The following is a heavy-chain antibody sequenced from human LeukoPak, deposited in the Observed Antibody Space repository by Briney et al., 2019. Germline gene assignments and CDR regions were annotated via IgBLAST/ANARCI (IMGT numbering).Heavy chain of an antibody. CDR2: IWYDGSNK. V-gene: IGHV3-33*01. D-gene: IGHD3-10*01. Sequence: PGGSLRLSCAASGFTFSSHDMHWVRQAPGKGLEWVAVIWYDGSNKYHADSVKGRFTISRDNPKNTLYLQMNSLRAEDTAVYYCARDRDYYFDYWGQGTLATVSS. CDR3: ARDRDYYFDY. J-gene: IGHJ4*02. CDR1: GFTFSSHD.